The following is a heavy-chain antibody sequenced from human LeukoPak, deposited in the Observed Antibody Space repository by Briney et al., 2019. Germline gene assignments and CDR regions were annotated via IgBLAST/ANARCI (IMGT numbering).Heavy chain of an antibody. Sequence: GGSLRLSCAASGFTFKNYAVSWVRQAPGKGLEWVAAVRGGGDITYHADSVKGRFTISRDNSKNTLYLQMNSLRAEDTAVYYCAKGFLGYSISRYYYYMDVWGKGTTVTVSS. V-gene: IGHV3-23*01. D-gene: IGHD4-11*01. J-gene: IGHJ6*03. CDR3: AKGFLGYSISRYYYYMDV. CDR2: VRGGGDIT. CDR1: GFTFKNYA.